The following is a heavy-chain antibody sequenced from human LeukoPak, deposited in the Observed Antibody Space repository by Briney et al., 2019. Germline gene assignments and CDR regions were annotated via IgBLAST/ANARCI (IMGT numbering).Heavy chain of an antibody. J-gene: IGHJ4*02. CDR3: ARLVKEGIAVAGNY. CDR2: IYPADSET. D-gene: IGHD6-19*01. Sequence: GESLKISCRVSGYAFASYWIGWVRQVPGKGLEWMGIIYPADSETKSSPSFQGQVTFSADKSINTAYLRWTSLKASDTAMYYCARLVKEGIAVAGNYWGQGTLVTVSS. V-gene: IGHV5-51*01. CDR1: GYAFASYW.